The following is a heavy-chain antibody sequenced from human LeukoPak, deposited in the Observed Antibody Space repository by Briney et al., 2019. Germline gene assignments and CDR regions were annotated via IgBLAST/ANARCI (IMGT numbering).Heavy chain of an antibody. J-gene: IGHJ5*02. CDR2: IFYSGNT. V-gene: IGHV4-59*11. CDR3: ARTGDYSRSTGGWFDP. D-gene: IGHD4-11*01. Sequence: PSETLSLTCTVFGDSINSHYWSWVRQAPGKGLEWLGYIFYSGNTNYSHSLKSRVTISIDTSKKQFSLRLTSVTTADTAVYCCARTGDYSRSTGGWFDPWGQGTLVTVSS. CDR1: GDSINSHY.